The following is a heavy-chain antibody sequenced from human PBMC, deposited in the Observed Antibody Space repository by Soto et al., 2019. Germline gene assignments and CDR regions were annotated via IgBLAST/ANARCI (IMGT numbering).Heavy chain of an antibody. J-gene: IGHJ4*02. Sequence: ASVKVSCKVSGYTLTELSMHWVRQAPGKGLEWMGGFDPEDGETIYAQKFQGRVTMTEDTSTDTAYMELSSLRSEDTAVYYCATDRPRDPALPIFGVGGGLAFFDYWGQGTLVTVSS. CDR1: GYTLTELS. CDR2: FDPEDGET. V-gene: IGHV1-24*01. CDR3: ATDRPRDPALPIFGVGGGLAFFDY. D-gene: IGHD3-3*01.